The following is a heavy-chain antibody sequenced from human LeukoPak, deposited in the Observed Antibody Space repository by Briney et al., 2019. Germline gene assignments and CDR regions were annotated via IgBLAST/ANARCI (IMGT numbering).Heavy chain of an antibody. Sequence: GGSLRLSCAASGFTFDDYAMQWVRQPPGKGLEWVSGISWNSGTIDYADSVRGRFTISRDNAKNSLYLQMDSLRVEDTAFYYCAKDNRRHYTSGPNPDSLHWGQGALVTVSS. D-gene: IGHD6-19*01. CDR3: AKDNRRHYTSGPNPDSLH. CDR1: GFTFDDYA. J-gene: IGHJ4*02. V-gene: IGHV3-9*01. CDR2: ISWNSGTI.